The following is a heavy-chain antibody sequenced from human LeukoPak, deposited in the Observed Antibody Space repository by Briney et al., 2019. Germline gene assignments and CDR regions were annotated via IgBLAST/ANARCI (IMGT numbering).Heavy chain of an antibody. J-gene: IGHJ6*04. D-gene: IGHD3-10*01. CDR1: GFTFSSYG. CDR2: ISYDGSNK. V-gene: IGHV3-30*18. CDR3: AKDVYGSGSYSLSTYYYGMDV. Sequence: GRSLRLSCVASGFTFSSYGMHWVRQAPGKGLEWVAVISYDGSNKYYADSVKGRFTISRDNSKNTLYLQMNSLRAEDMAVYYCAKDVYGSGSYSLSTYYYGMDVWGKGTTVTVSS.